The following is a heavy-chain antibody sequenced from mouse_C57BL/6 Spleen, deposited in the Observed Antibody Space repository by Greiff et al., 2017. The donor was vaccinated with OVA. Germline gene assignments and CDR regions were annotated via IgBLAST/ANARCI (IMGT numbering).Heavy chain of an antibody. J-gene: IGHJ3*01. CDR3: ARQRDGAWFAY. CDR1: GFTFSSYG. CDR2: ISSGGSYT. Sequence: VQLKESGGDLVKPGGSLKLSCAASGFTFSSYGMSWVRQTPDKRLEWVATISSGGSYTSYPDSVKGRFTISRDNAKNTLYLQMSSLKSEDTAMYYCARQRDGAWFAYWGQGTLVTVSA. D-gene: IGHD1-1*01. V-gene: IGHV5-6*01.